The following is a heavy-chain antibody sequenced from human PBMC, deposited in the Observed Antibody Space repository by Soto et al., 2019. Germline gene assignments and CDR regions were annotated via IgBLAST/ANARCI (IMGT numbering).Heavy chain of an antibody. V-gene: IGHV3-33*01. J-gene: IGHJ4*02. CDR2: IWYDGSNK. CDR1: GFIFSAYG. Sequence: QVQLVESGGGVVQPGRSLRLSCAASGFIFSAYGIHWVRQAPGKGLEWVAVIWYDGSNKYYADSVKGRFTISRDNSKNTVYLQMNSLRAEDTAVYYCAREECTYCSGGTGLFDFWGQGTLVTVSS. CDR3: AREECTYCSGGTGLFDF. D-gene: IGHD2-15*01.